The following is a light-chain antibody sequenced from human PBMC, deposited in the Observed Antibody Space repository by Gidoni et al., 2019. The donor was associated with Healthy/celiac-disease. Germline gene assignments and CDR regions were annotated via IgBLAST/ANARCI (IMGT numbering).Light chain of an antibody. CDR1: VLATKY. CDR3: YSAADNPL. J-gene: IGLJ2*01. Sequence: SYELTQPSSVSVSPGHTARITCSGDVLATKYARWFQQKQGQAPVLVIYKDSERPSGIPERFSGSSSGTTVTLTISGAQVEDEADYYCYSAADNPLFGGGTKLTVL. CDR2: KDS. V-gene: IGLV3-27*01.